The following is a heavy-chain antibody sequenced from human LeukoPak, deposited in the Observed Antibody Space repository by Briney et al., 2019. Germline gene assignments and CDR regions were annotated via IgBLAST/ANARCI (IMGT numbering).Heavy chain of an antibody. CDR2: IYYSGST. J-gene: IGHJ4*02. V-gene: IGHV4-59*01. D-gene: IGHD3-22*01. CDR1: GGSISSYY. CDR3: ARGFTYYYDSSGYPFDY. Sequence: SETLSLTCTVSGGSISSYYWSWIRQPPGKGLEWIGYIYYSGSTNYNPSLKSRVTISVDTSKNQFSLKLSSVTAADTAVYYCARGFTYYYDSSGYPFDYWGQGTLVTVSS.